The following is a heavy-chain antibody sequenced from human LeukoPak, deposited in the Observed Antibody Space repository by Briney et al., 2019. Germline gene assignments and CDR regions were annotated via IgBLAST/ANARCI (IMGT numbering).Heavy chain of an antibody. CDR3: ARAAVTTSRYFQH. V-gene: IGHV4-59*01. D-gene: IGHD4-17*01. Sequence: PPETLSLTCTVSGGSISNYYWSWIRQPPGEGLEWIGYIYNSGHTNYNPSLKSRVTISEDTSKNQLSLKLSSVTAADTAVYYCARAAVTTSRYFQHWGQGTLVTVSS. CDR2: IYNSGHT. CDR1: GGSISNYY. J-gene: IGHJ1*01.